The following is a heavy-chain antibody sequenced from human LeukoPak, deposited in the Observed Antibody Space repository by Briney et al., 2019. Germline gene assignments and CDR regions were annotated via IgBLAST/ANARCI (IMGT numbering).Heavy chain of an antibody. CDR3: ARFLWFGGTNVFDY. V-gene: IGHV4-34*01. Sequence: SETLSLTCAVYGGSFSGYYWSWIRQPPGKGLEWIGEINHSGSTNYSPSLKSRVTISVDTSKNQFSLKLSSVTAADTAAYYCARFLWFGGTNVFDYWGQGTLVTVSS. D-gene: IGHD3-10*01. CDR1: GGSFSGYY. J-gene: IGHJ4*02. CDR2: INHSGST.